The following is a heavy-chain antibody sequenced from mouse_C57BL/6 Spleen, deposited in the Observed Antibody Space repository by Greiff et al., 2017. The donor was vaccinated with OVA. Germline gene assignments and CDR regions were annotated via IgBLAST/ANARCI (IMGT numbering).Heavy chain of an antibody. D-gene: IGHD2-4*01. V-gene: IGHV1-52*01. Sequence: QVQLQQPGAELVRPGSSVKLSCKASGYTFTSYWMHWVKQRPIQGLEWIGNIDPSDSETPYNQKFKDKATLTVDKSSSTAYMQLSSLTSEDSAVYYCARCDYDEGYWYFDVWGTGTTVTVSS. CDR3: ARCDYDEGYWYFDV. CDR2: IDPSDSET. CDR1: GYTFTSYW. J-gene: IGHJ1*03.